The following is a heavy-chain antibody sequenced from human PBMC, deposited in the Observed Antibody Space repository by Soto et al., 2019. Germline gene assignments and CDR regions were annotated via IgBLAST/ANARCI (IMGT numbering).Heavy chain of an antibody. CDR2: ISAYNGNT. D-gene: IGHD3-22*01. Sequence: QVQLVQSGAEVKKPGASVKVSCKASGYTFTSYGISWVRQAPGQGLEWMGWISAYNGNTNYAQKLQGRVTMTTDTSTSTAYMELRSLRSDDTAVYYCARLPAPYYYDSSGYPPRFFDYWGQGTLVTVSS. CDR1: GYTFTSYG. J-gene: IGHJ4*02. CDR3: ARLPAPYYYDSSGYPPRFFDY. V-gene: IGHV1-18*04.